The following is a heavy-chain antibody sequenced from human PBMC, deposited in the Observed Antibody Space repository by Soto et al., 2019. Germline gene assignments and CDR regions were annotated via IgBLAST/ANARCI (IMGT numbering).Heavy chain of an antibody. CDR1: GGTFSSYA. V-gene: IGHV1-69*06. Sequence: QVQLVQSGAEVKKPGSSVKVSCKASGGTFSSYAISWVRQAPGQGLEWIGGSIPIFGTANYAQKFQGRVTMTADKSTSTAYMELSSLRSEDTAVYYCARDWVIVGATTSDYWGQGTRVTASS. CDR2: SIPIFGTA. CDR3: ARDWVIVGATTSDY. D-gene: IGHD1-26*01. J-gene: IGHJ4*02.